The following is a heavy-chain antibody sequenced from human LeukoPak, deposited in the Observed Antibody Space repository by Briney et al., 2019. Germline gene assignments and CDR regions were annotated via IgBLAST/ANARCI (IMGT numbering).Heavy chain of an antibody. CDR3: AREWAYCSGGSCYGSGIWFDP. J-gene: IGHJ5*02. D-gene: IGHD2-15*01. CDR2: IYYSGST. Sequence: SETLSLTCTVSGGSISSGGYYWSWIRQHRGKGLECIVYIYYSGSTYYNPSLKSRVTISVDTSKNQFSLKLSSVTAADTAVYYCAREWAYCSGGSCYGSGIWFDPWGQGTLVTVSS. V-gene: IGHV4-31*03. CDR1: GGSISSGGYY.